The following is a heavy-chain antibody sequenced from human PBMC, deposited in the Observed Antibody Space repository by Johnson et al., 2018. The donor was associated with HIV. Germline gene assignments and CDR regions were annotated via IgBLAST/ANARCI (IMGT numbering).Heavy chain of an antibody. CDR3: ARAKDAAYPYDAFDV. J-gene: IGHJ3*01. CDR2: INYNGGST. CDR1: GFNVDDDA. V-gene: IGHV3-20*04. Sequence: VQLVESGGGVVQPGGSLRLSCAASGFNVDDDALSWVRQVPGKGLEWVSGINYNGGSTGYADSVRDRFSISRDNAKNSLYLQMDSLRAEDTAMYYCARAKDAAYPYDAFDVWGHGTMVIVSA. D-gene: IGHD2-15*01.